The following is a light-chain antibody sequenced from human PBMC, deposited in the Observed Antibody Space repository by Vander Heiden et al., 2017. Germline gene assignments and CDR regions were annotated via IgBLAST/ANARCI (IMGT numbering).Light chain of an antibody. CDR3: GSWDSSLSVV. V-gene: IGLV1-51*01. CDR1: IGHNH. J-gene: IGLJ2*01. CDR2: DSD. Sequence: QSVLTQPPSVSAAPGQKVTISNIGHNHVSWYQQLPGTAPKLLIYDSDKRPSGIPDRVSGSKSGTSATPGITGLQTGDDADDYCGSWDSSLSVVFGGGTKLTVL.